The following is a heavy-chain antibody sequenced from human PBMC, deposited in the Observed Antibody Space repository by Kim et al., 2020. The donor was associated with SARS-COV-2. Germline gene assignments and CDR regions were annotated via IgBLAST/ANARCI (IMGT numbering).Heavy chain of an antibody. CDR3: AKDWLTMVRGVIWWFDP. Sequence: GGSLRLSCAASGFTFSSYGMHWVRQAPGKGLEWVAVISYDGSNKYYADSVKGRFTISRDNSKNTLYLQMNSLRAEDTAVYYCAKDWLTMVRGVIWWFDPWGQGTLVTVSS. J-gene: IGHJ5*02. CDR2: ISYDGSNK. D-gene: IGHD3-10*01. V-gene: IGHV3-30*18. CDR1: GFTFSSYG.